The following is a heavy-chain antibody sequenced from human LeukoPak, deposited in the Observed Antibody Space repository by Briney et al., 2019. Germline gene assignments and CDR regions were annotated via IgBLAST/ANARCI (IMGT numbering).Heavy chain of an antibody. J-gene: IGHJ4*02. CDR3: ARGSWEKGLDY. CDR1: GYTFTDYY. V-gene: IGHV1-2*02. CDR2: INPNSGGT. D-gene: IGHD1-26*01. Sequence: GASVKVSCKASGYTFTDYYMHWVRQAPGQGLEWVGWINPNSGGTNYAQKFQGGVTMTRDTSISTAYMELSRLRSDDTAVYYCARGSWEKGLDYWGQGTLVTVSS.